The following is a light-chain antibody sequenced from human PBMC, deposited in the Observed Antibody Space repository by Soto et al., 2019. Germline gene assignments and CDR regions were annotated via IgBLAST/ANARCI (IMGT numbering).Light chain of an antibody. V-gene: IGLV3-25*02. Sequence: ELAQPPSVSVSPGQTARITCSGEALPKQYAYWYQQKPGQAPVLILYKDSERPSGIPERFSGSSSGTTATLTISGVQAEDEADYYCQSADSSGSYRVFGTGTKVTVL. CDR2: KDS. CDR3: QSADSSGSYRV. CDR1: ALPKQY. J-gene: IGLJ1*01.